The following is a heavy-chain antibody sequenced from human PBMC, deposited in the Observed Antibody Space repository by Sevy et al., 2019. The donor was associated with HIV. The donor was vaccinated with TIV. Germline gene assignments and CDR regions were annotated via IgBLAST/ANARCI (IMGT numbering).Heavy chain of an antibody. CDR2: TNPNSDVP. Sequence: ASVKVSCKTSGYKFTDYYIHWVRQAPGQGLEWLGWTNPNSDVPKSAQKFHGRVTMTKDRSTNTAYLELSGLRSDDTAVYFCARDQEYCSTSTNTCYSGLDSWGQGTLVTVSS. D-gene: IGHD2-2*01. CDR1: GYKFTDYY. V-gene: IGHV1-2*02. CDR3: ARDQEYCSTSTNTCYSGLDS. J-gene: IGHJ4*02.